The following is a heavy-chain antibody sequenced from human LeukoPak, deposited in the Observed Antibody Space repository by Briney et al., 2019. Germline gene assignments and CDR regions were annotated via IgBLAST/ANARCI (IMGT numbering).Heavy chain of an antibody. CDR3: AREPTSGREPTSGRPLDY. CDR1: GGSTSGYF. V-gene: IGHV4-4*07. Sequence: PSETLSLTRTVSGGSTSGYFWSWIRQPAGEGLEWIGRIYSSGINNYNPSLKGRVTISLDTSKNHLSLNLSSVTAADTAVYYCAREPTSGREPTSGRPLDYWGQGTLVTVSS. D-gene: IGHD5-12*01. CDR2: IYSSGIN. J-gene: IGHJ4*02.